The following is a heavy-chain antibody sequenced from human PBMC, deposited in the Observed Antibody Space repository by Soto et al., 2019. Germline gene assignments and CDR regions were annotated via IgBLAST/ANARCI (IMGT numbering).Heavy chain of an antibody. V-gene: IGHV3-30*18. CDR1: GFTFSSYG. Sequence: QVQLVVSGGGVVQPGRSLRLSCAASGFTFSSYGMHWVRQAPGKGLEWVAVISYDGSNKYYADAVKGRFTISRDNSKNTLYLTMNSLRAKDTAVYYCAKDDIGYSGSYHNYGMDVWGQGTTVTVSS. CDR2: ISYDGSNK. D-gene: IGHD1-26*01. CDR3: AKDDIGYSGSYHNYGMDV. J-gene: IGHJ6*02.